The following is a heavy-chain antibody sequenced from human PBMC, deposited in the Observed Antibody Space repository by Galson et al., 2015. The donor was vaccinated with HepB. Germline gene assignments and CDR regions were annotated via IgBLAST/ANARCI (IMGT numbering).Heavy chain of an antibody. CDR3: AVYGTYSAYDFNEYYFES. CDR1: GFTFINFY. Sequence: SVKVSCKASGFTFINFYIHWVRQAPGQGLKWMGRINPDSGGTNFAQKFQGRVTMTRDTSISTAYMELSRLRSDDTAVFYCAVYGTYSAYDFNEYYFESWGQGTLVTVSS. V-gene: IGHV1-2*06. J-gene: IGHJ4*02. D-gene: IGHD5-12*01. CDR2: INPDSGGT.